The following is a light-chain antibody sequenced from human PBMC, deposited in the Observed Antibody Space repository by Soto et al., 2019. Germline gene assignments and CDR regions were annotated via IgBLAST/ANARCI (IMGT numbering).Light chain of an antibody. CDR1: QRISSY. Sequence: DIQMTQSPSSLSASVGDRVTITCRASQRISSYLNWYQQKPGKAPKLLIYAASSLQSGVPSRFSGSGSGTDFTLTISSMQPEDFATYYCQQSYSRTFGQGTRVDIK. CDR2: AAS. CDR3: QQSYSRT. V-gene: IGKV1-39*01. J-gene: IGKJ1*01.